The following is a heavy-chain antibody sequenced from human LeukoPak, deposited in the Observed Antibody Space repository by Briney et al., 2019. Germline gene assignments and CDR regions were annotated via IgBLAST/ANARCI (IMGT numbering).Heavy chain of an antibody. CDR3: ARVYYSSSYDYWYFDL. J-gene: IGHJ2*01. CDR1: GGSISTYY. Sequence: SETLSLTCTVSGGSISTYYWSWIRQPAGKGLEWIGRIYFSGDTNYNPSLKSRVTISVDTSKNQFSLKLSSVTAADTAVYYCARVYYSSSYDYWYFDLWGRGTLVTVSS. V-gene: IGHV4-4*07. D-gene: IGHD6-13*01. CDR2: IYFSGDT.